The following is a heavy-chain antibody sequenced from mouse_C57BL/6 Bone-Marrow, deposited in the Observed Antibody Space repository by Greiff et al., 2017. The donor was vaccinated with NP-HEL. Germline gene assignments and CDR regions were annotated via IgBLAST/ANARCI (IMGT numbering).Heavy chain of an antibody. D-gene: IGHD1-1*01. J-gene: IGHJ4*01. CDR2: INPSSGYT. CDR1: GYTFTSYT. Sequence: VMLVESGAELARPGASVKMSCKASGYTFTSYTMHWVKQRPGQGLEWIGYINPSSGYTKYNQKFKDKATLTADKSSSTAYMQLSSLTSEDSAVYYCARDTTVVADAMDYWGQGTSVTVSS. CDR3: ARDTTVVADAMDY. V-gene: IGHV1-4*01.